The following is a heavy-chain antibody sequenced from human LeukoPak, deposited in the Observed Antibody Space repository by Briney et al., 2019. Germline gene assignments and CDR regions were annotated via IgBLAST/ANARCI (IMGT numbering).Heavy chain of an antibody. CDR1: GGSIGSGGYY. Sequence: SETLSLTCTVSGGSIGSGGYYWSWIRQHPGKDLEWIGYIYYSGSTYYNPSLKSRVTISVDTSKNQFSLKLSSVTAADTAVYYCARVGHHDGSGSYSGLLDYWGQGTLVTVSS. CDR3: ARVGHHDGSGSYSGLLDY. V-gene: IGHV4-31*03. D-gene: IGHD3-22*01. CDR2: IYYSGST. J-gene: IGHJ4*02.